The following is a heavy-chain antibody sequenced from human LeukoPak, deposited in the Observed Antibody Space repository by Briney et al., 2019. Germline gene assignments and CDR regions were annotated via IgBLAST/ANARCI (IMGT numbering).Heavy chain of an antibody. D-gene: IGHD6-19*01. J-gene: IGHJ4*02. CDR2: TYYRSKWYN. Sequence: SQTLSLTCALSGDSLSSNRAAWNWIRQSPSRGLEWLGRTYYRSKWYNDYAVSVKSRITINPDTSKKQFSLQLKYVTPEDTAVYYCAREEDYSSGWLTDWGQGTLVIVSS. CDR1: GDSLSSNRAA. CDR3: AREEDYSSGWLTD. V-gene: IGHV6-1*01.